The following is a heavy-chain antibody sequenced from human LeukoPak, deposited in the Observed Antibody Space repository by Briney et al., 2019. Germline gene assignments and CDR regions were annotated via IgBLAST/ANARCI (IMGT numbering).Heavy chain of an antibody. Sequence: PGGSLRLSCAASGFTFSSYAMSWVRQAPGKGLEWVSAISGSGGSTYYADSVKGRFTISRDNSKNTLYLQMNSLRAEDTAVYYCAKDLSPYDSSGYYFGYWGQGTLVTVSS. CDR2: ISGSGGST. CDR3: AKDLSPYDSSGYYFGY. D-gene: IGHD3-22*01. J-gene: IGHJ4*02. V-gene: IGHV3-23*01. CDR1: GFTFSSYA.